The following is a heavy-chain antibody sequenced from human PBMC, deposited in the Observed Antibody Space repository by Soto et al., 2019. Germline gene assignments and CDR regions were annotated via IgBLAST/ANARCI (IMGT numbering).Heavy chain of an antibody. CDR2: IYPGDSDT. CDR1: GYSFTTYW. D-gene: IGHD3-3*01. J-gene: IGHJ4*02. Sequence: GESLKISCKGSGYSFTTYWIDWVRQMPGKGLEWMGIIYPGDSDTRYSPSFQGQVTISADKSITTAYLQWSSLKASDTAMYYCARQTNTIRQYYFDYWGQGTLVTVSS. V-gene: IGHV5-51*01. CDR3: ARQTNTIRQYYFDY.